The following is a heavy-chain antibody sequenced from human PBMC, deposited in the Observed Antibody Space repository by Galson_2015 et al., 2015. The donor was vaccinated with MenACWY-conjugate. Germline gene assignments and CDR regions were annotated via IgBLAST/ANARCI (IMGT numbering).Heavy chain of an antibody. CDR2: INAGNGNT. CDR3: ARGLGRYSSGWFYYFDY. J-gene: IGHJ4*02. D-gene: IGHD6-19*01. CDR1: GYTFTSYA. Sequence: SVKVSCKASGYTFTSYAMHWVRQAPGQRLEWMGWINAGNGNTKYSQKFQGRVTITRDTSASTAYMELSSLRSEDTAVYYCARGLGRYSSGWFYYFDYWGQGTLVTVSS. V-gene: IGHV1-3*01.